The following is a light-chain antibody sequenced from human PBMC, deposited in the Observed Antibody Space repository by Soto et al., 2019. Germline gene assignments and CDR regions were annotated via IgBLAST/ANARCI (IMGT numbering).Light chain of an antibody. V-gene: IGKV3-20*01. CDR3: QQYGNSLWT. CDR1: QSVSSRY. J-gene: IGKJ1*01. CDR2: GAS. Sequence: EIVLTQSPGTLSLSPGERATLSCRASQSVSSRYLAWYQQKPGQAPSLFISGASTRATSIPDRFNVSGYGIDFTLTISRLEPDDFAVYYCQQYGNSLWTFRLGTKVAMK.